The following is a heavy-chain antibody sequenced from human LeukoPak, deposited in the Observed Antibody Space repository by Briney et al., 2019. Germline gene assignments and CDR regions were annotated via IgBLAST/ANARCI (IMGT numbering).Heavy chain of an antibody. J-gene: IGHJ4*02. V-gene: IGHV3-23*01. CDR1: GFTFSSYG. Sequence: GGSLRLSCAVTGFTFSSYGMSWVRQAPGKGLEWVSAISSSGGNTYYADSVKGRFIISRDNAKRSLYLQMNSLRAEDTAVYYCARDHSYDPGDYWGQGTLVTVSS. CDR2: ISSSGGNT. CDR3: ARDHSYDPGDY. D-gene: IGHD3-16*01.